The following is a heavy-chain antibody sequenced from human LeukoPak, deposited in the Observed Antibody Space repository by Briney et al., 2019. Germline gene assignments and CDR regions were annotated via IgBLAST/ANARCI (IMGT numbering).Heavy chain of an antibody. Sequence: GGSLRLSCAASGFTFSSYAMSWVRQAPGKGLEWVSAVSGSGGSTYYADSVKGRFTISRDNSKNTLYLQMNSLRAEDTAVYYCAKDTAGDSYGNFDYWGQGTLVTVSS. V-gene: IGHV3-23*01. CDR2: VSGSGGST. CDR3: AKDTAGDSYGNFDY. D-gene: IGHD5-18*01. J-gene: IGHJ4*02. CDR1: GFTFSSYA.